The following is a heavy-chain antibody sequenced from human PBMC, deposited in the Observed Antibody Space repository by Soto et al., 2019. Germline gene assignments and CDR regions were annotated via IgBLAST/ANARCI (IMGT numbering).Heavy chain of an antibody. J-gene: IGHJ6*02. V-gene: IGHV1-18*01. D-gene: IGHD3-22*01. Sequence: QVQLVQSGAEVEKTGASVKVSCKASGYTFTSHGISWVRLAPGQGLEWMGWISAYNGDTRYSQNVQGRFTMTTDTSTSTAYMELRSLTSDDTAVYYCARHSRGAYYLMDVWGQGTTVIVSS. CDR2: ISAYNGDT. CDR3: ARHSRGAYYLMDV. CDR1: GYTFTSHG.